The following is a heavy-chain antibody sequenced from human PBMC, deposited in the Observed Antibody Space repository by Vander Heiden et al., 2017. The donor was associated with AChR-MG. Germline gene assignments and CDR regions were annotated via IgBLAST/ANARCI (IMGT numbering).Heavy chain of an antibody. CDR1: GFTFDTYS. Sequence: EVQLVESGGGLVKPGGSRRLSCVASGFTFDTYSLHWVRQAPGKGLEWVSSISSSGFNIDYADSVKGRFTISRDNANNSLSLHMNSLRVEDTAVYFCARRVGTHYDFWTSLRGPGILVTVS. CDR2: ISSSGFNI. J-gene: IGHJ4*02. V-gene: IGHV3-21*01. D-gene: IGHD3-3*01. CDR3: ARRVGTHYDFWTSL.